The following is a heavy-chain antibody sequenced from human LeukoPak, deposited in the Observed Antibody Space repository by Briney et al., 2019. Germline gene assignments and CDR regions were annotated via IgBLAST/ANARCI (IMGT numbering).Heavy chain of an antibody. J-gene: IGHJ4*02. Sequence: GGSLRLSCAASGFTFSSYAMSWVRQAPGKGLEWVSAISGSGGSTYYADSVKGRFTISRDNSKNTLYLQMNSLRAEDTAVYYCARAPQIGYCSSTSCPTDYWGQGTLVTVSS. V-gene: IGHV3-23*01. CDR2: ISGSGGST. CDR1: GFTFSSYA. D-gene: IGHD2-2*01. CDR3: ARAPQIGYCSSTSCPTDY.